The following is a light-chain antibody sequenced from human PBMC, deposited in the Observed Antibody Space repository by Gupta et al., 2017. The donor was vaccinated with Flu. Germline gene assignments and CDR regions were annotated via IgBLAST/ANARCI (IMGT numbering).Light chain of an antibody. V-gene: IGKV4-1*01. CDR3: QQGAPCPST. Sequence: SERPAINCKCSKRDIERGNAETYLDWYQQKPGQPPRLLIYWASTRQSGVPDRISGSGSGTXFTLIIXGVVAEDEVIYYCQQGAPCPSTFGXGTKLEIK. CDR2: WAS. CDR1: KRDIERGNAETY. J-gene: IGKJ2*01.